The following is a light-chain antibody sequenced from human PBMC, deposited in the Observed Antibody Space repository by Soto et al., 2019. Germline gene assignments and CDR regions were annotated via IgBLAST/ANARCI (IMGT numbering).Light chain of an antibody. V-gene: IGKV1-39*01. CDR2: AAS. CDR3: QQSYSIPFT. J-gene: IGKJ3*01. Sequence: DMQMTQSPSSLSASVGDRVTITCRASQSISSFLNWYQQKPGKAPKLLIYAASILQSGVPSRFSGSGSGTDYTLTINSLQPEDFATYYCQQSYSIPFTFGPGTTVDIK. CDR1: QSISSF.